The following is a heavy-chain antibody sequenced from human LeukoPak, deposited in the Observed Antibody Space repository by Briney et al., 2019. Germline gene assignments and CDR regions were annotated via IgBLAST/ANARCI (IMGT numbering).Heavy chain of an antibody. Sequence: GESLKISCQGSGYSFTTHWIGWVRQMPGKGLEWMGIIYPGDSDTRYSPSFQGQVTISADKSISTAYLQWTSLKASDSAMYFCARGGGSTSTGAWFDPWGQGTLVIASS. V-gene: IGHV5-51*01. CDR2: IYPGDSDT. CDR1: GYSFTTHW. CDR3: ARGGGSTSTGAWFDP. D-gene: IGHD6-25*01. J-gene: IGHJ5*02.